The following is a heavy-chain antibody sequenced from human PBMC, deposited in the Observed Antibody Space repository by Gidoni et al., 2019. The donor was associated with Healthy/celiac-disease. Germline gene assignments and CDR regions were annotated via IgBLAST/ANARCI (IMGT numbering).Heavy chain of an antibody. CDR3: AKGAYYYDSSGPPSGFDP. D-gene: IGHD3-22*01. V-gene: IGHV3-23*01. CDR2: ISGSGGST. Sequence: EVQLLESGGGLVQPGGSLRLSGAASGFTFRRYAMSWVRQAPGKGLEWVSAISGSGGSTYYADSVKGRFTISRDNSKNTLYLQMNSLRAEDTAVYYCAKGAYYYDSSGPPSGFDPWGQGTLVTVSS. CDR1: GFTFRRYA. J-gene: IGHJ5*02.